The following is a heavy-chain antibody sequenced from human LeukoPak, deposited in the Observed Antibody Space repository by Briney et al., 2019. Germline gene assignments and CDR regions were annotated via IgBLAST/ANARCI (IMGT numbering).Heavy chain of an antibody. Sequence: ASLKDSSKASVYTFTGNYMHWVRQAPGQGLEWTGRINPNSGATNYAQKFQGRVTMTRDTSISTAYMELSRLRSDDTAVYYCARVGGYWDDSSGYYPLPIDYWGQGTLVTVSS. D-gene: IGHD3-22*01. J-gene: IGHJ4*02. V-gene: IGHV1-2*06. CDR3: ARVGGYWDDSSGYYPLPIDY. CDR1: VYTFTGNY. CDR2: INPNSGAT.